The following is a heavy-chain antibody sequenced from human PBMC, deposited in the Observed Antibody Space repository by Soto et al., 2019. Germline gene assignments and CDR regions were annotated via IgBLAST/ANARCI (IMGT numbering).Heavy chain of an antibody. CDR1: GFTFSSSI. Sequence: QMQLVQSGPEVKKPGTSVKVSCKASGFTFSSSIVQWVRQARGQRLEWIGWTVVGSGHTNYEQKFQERVTITRDMSTSTAYMELSSLRSEDTAVYYCAAPDFGDYWYFDLWGRGTLVTVSS. V-gene: IGHV1-58*01. J-gene: IGHJ2*01. D-gene: IGHD4-17*01. CDR3: AAPDFGDYWYFDL. CDR2: TVVGSGHT.